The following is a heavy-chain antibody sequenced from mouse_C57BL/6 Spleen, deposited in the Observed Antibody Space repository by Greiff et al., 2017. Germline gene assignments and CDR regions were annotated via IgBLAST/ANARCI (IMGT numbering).Heavy chain of an antibody. CDR2: INPSTGGT. Sequence: VQLKESGPELVKPGASVKISCKASGYSFTGYYMNWVKQSPEKSLEWIGEINPSTGGTTYNQKFKAKATLTVDKSSSTAYMQLKSLTSEDSAVYYGARKGWDEDFDYWGQGTTLTVSS. CDR1: GYSFTGYY. J-gene: IGHJ2*01. D-gene: IGHD4-1*01. V-gene: IGHV1-42*01. CDR3: ARKGWDEDFDY.